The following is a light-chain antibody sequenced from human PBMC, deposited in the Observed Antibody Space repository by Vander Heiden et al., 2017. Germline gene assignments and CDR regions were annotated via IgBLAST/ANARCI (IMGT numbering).Light chain of an antibody. Sequence: EIVLTQSPGTLSLSPGEGVTLSCRASQTVTSSYLAWYQQKPGQAPRLLIYGASSRATGIPDRFSGSGSGTDFTLTISRLEPEDFAVYYCQQYGTSPTFGGGTRVEIK. CDR2: GAS. J-gene: IGKJ4*01. V-gene: IGKV3-20*01. CDR3: QQYGTSPT. CDR1: QTVTSSY.